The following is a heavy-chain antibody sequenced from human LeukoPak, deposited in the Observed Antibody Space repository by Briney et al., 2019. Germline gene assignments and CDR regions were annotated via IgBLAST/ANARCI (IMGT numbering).Heavy chain of an antibody. V-gene: IGHV1-46*01. D-gene: IGHD3-3*01. Sequence: ASVKVSCKASGYAFTTYYIHWVRQAPGQGLERLGIINPSVGTSNYAQTFQGRVAMTRDTSTSTVYIELSSLRSEDTAVYYCARDRSGYDVFDYWGQGTPVTVSS. CDR2: INPSVGTS. CDR3: ARDRSGYDVFDY. J-gene: IGHJ4*02. CDR1: GYAFTTYY.